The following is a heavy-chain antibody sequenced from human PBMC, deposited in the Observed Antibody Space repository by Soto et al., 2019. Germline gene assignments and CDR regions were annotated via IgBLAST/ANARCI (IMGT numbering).Heavy chain of an antibody. CDR3: ARDGPTDTVTTSYFDY. V-gene: IGHV1-69*12. CDR2: IIPIFGTA. J-gene: IGHJ4*02. D-gene: IGHD4-17*01. Sequence: QVQLVQSGAEVKKPGSSVKVSCKASGGTFSSYAISWVRQAPGQGLEWMGGIIPIFGTANYAQKFQGRVTITADESTRTAHMELSSLRSEDTAVYYCARDGPTDTVTTSYFDYWGQGTLVTVSS. CDR1: GGTFSSYA.